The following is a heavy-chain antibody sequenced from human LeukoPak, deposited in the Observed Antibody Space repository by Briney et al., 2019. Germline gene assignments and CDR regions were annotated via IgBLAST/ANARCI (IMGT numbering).Heavy chain of an antibody. D-gene: IGHD2-2*01. CDR3: APSPPIYCSSTSCYTYYYYGMDV. CDR2: IYWDDDK. CDR1: GFSLSTSGVG. V-gene: IGHV2-5*02. J-gene: IGHJ6*02. Sequence: ESGPTLVKPTQTLTLTCTFSGFSLSTSGVGVGWIRQPPGKALEWLGIIYWDDDKRYSPSLKSRLTITKDTSKNQVVLTMTNMDPVDTATYYCAPSPPIYCSSTSCYTYYYYGMDVWGQGTTVTVSS.